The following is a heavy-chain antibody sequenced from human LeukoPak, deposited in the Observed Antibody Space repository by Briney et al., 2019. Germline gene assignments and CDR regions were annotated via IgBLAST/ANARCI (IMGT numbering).Heavy chain of an antibody. V-gene: IGHV4-30-4*01. Sequence: TSETLSLTCTVSGGSISSGDYYWSWIRQPPGKGLEWIGYIYYSGSTYYNPSLKSRVTISVDTSKNQFSLKLSSVTAADTAVYYCASFPSSRKKGGYDYWGQGTLVTVSS. D-gene: IGHD1-26*01. CDR2: IYYSGST. J-gene: IGHJ4*02. CDR3: ASFPSSRKKGGYDY. CDR1: GGSISSGDYY.